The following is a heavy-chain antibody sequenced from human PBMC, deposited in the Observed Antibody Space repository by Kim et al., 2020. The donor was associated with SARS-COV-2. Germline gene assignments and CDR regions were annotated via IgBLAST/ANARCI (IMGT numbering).Heavy chain of an antibody. J-gene: IGHJ4*02. Sequence: PALKSRVTTSVDTSKNQFSLKLGSVTAADAAVYYCARHVGGGSCYSPIDYWGQGTLVTVSS. D-gene: IGHD2-15*01. CDR3: ARHVGGGSCYSPIDY. V-gene: IGHV4-39*01.